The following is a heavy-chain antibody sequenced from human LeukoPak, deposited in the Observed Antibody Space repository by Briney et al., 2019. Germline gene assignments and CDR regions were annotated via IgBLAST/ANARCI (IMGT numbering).Heavy chain of an antibody. CDR2: IYYSGST. CDR3: ARHGAARSVDY. D-gene: IGHD6-6*01. Sequence: SETLSLTRTVSGGSISSYYWSWIRQPPGKGLEWIGYIYYSGSTNYNPSLKSRVTISVDTSKNQFSLKLSSVTAADTAVYYCARHGAARSVDYWGQGTLVTVSS. V-gene: IGHV4-59*08. J-gene: IGHJ4*02. CDR1: GGSISSYY.